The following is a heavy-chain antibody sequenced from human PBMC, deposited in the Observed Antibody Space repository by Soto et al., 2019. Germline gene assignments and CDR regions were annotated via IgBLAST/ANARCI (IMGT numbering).Heavy chain of an antibody. CDR1: GYSISSSHW. D-gene: IGHD5-18*01. Sequence: PSETLSLTCAVSGYSISSSHWWGWIRQPPGKGLEWIGYIYYSGSTYYNPSLKSRVTMSVDTSKNQFSLKLTSVTAVDTAVYYCASKPNSLYYFDYWGQGALVTVSS. CDR2: IYYSGST. CDR3: ASKPNSLYYFDY. J-gene: IGHJ4*02. V-gene: IGHV4-28*01.